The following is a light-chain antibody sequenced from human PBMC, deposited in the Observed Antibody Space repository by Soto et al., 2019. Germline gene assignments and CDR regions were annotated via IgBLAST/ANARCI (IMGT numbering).Light chain of an antibody. V-gene: IGKV3-20*01. CDR1: QSVRTSD. J-gene: IGKJ2*01. Sequence: EVVLTQSPGTLSLSPGERATLSCRASQSVRTSDVTWYQHQPGQAPRLLIYGAFNRATDIPDRFSGSGSGTDFTLTISRLGAEDFAVYYCQHCGNSRYTFGQGTRLEIK. CDR2: GAF. CDR3: QHCGNSRYT.